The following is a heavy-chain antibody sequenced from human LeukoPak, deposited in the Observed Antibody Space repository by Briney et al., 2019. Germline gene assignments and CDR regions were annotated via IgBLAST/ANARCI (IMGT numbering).Heavy chain of an antibody. J-gene: IGHJ4*02. CDR3: ARGSTMVRGVILDKYYFDY. V-gene: IGHV3-30-3*01. CDR1: GFTFSSYA. Sequence: GRSLRLSCAASGFTFSSYAMHWVRQAPGKGLEWVAVISYDGSNKYYADSVKGRFTISRDNSKNTLYLQMNSLRAEDTAVYYCARGSTMVRGVILDKYYFDYWGQGTLVTVSS. CDR2: ISYDGSNK. D-gene: IGHD3-10*01.